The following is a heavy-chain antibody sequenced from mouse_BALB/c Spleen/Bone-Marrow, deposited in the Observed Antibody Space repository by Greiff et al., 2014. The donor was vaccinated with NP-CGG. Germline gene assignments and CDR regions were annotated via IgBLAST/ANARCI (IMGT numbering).Heavy chain of an antibody. Sequence: QVQLKESGPGLVAPSRSLSITCTVSGFSLTTYGVHWVRQPPGKGLEWLVVIWSDGNTTYNSALKSRLSISKDNSKSQVFLKMNSLQTDDTAMYYCARNPYGNYAMDYWGQGTSVTVSS. CDR1: GFSLTTYG. CDR2: IWSDGNT. CDR3: ARNPYGNYAMDY. J-gene: IGHJ4*01. D-gene: IGHD2-10*02. V-gene: IGHV2-6*02.